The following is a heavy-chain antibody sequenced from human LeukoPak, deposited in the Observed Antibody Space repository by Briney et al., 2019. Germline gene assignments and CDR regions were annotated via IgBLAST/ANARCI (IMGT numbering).Heavy chain of an antibody. CDR3: ARRSEFGVLYYMDV. D-gene: IGHD3-16*01. CDR1: GFPLSSYS. J-gene: IGHJ6*03. V-gene: IGHV3-48*01. Sequence: GGSLRLSCAASGFPLSSYSINWVRQAPGKGLEWVSYISSSGSAIYYVDSVKGRFTVSRDNAKNSLFLQMNSPRAEDTAVYYCARRSEFGVLYYMDVWGKGTTVTVSS. CDR2: ISSSGSAI.